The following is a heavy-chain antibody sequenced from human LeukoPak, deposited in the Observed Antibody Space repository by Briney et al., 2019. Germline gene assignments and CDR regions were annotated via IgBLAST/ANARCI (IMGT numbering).Heavy chain of an antibody. CDR1: GFTFNNFG. CDR3: AKDQARRDYDFWSGYDGQFDY. CDR2: ITGSGGNT. V-gene: IGHV3-23*01. Sequence: PGGSLRLSCAVSGFTFNNFGMSWVRQAPGQGLEWVSTITGSGGNTYYPDSVKGRFTISRDNSKNALYLQLDSLRAEDTAIYYCAKDQARRDYDFWSGYDGQFDYWGQGTLVTVSS. D-gene: IGHD3-3*01. J-gene: IGHJ4*02.